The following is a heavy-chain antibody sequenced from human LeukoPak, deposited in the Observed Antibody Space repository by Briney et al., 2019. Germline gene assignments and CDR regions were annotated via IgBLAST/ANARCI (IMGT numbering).Heavy chain of an antibody. D-gene: IGHD2-15*01. CDR3: ANLDSDLTA. CDR1: GFTFSSYA. V-gene: IGHV3-7*03. J-gene: IGHJ5*02. CDR2: IKKDGSEK. Sequence: PGGSLRLSCAASGFTFSSYAMHWVRQAPGKGLEWVANIKKDGSEKYYVDSVKGRFTISRDNAKTSLYLQMNSLRAEDTAVYYCANLDSDLTAWGQGTLVTVSS.